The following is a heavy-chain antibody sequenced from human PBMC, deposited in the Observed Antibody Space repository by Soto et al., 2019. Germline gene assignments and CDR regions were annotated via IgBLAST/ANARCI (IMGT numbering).Heavy chain of an antibody. CDR1: GFTFSSYG. CDR3: ARDKDGYLDY. CDR2: IWYDGSIK. Sequence: GSLRLSCATSGFTFSSYGIHWVRQAPGKGLEWVALIWYDGSIKHYADSVRGRFTVSRDNTNNTAHLQMNSLRAEDTALYYCARDKDGYLDYWGLGTLVTVSS. V-gene: IGHV3-33*01. J-gene: IGHJ4*01.